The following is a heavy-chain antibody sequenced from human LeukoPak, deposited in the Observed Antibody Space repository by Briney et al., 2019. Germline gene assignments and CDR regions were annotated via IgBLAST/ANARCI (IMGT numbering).Heavy chain of an antibody. V-gene: IGHV1-46*01. J-gene: IGHJ4*02. CDR2: INPSGGST. Sequence: ASVKVSCKASGYTFTSYYMHWVRQAPGQGLEWMGIINPSGGSTSYAQKFQGRVTMTRDTSTSTVYTELSSLRSEDTAVYYCARESSRGGFDSWGQATLVTVSS. CDR3: ARESSRGGFDS. CDR1: GYTFTSYY. D-gene: IGHD6-13*01.